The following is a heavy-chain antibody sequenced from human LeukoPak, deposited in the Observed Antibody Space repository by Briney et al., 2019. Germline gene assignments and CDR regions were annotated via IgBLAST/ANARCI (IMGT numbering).Heavy chain of an antibody. CDR1: GGSIRNYY. V-gene: IGHV4-4*07. D-gene: IGHD3-10*01. J-gene: IGHJ4*02. CDR3: ARDDSSGSFDY. CDR2: ISASGTT. Sequence: SETLSLTCTVSGGSIRNYYWSWIRQPAGKGLEWIRRISASGTTNYNPSLKSRVTMSVDTSKNRFSLKLTSVTAADTAVYYCARDDSSGSFDYWGQGTLVTVSS.